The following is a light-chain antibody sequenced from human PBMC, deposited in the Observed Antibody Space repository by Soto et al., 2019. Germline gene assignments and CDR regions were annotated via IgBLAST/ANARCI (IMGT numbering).Light chain of an antibody. CDR1: GSNIGAPYD. J-gene: IGLJ1*01. V-gene: IGLV1-40*01. CDR3: QSYDSRLSGYV. Sequence: QSALTQPPSLSGAPGQRVTISCTGSGSNIGAPYDVHWYQHLPGTAPKLLIYGSTNRPSGVPGRFSGSKSGTSASLAITGLQAEDEADYYCQSYDSRLSGYVFGDGTKLTV. CDR2: GST.